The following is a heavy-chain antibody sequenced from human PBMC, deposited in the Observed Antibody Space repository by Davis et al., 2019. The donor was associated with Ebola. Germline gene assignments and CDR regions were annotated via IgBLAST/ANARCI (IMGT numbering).Heavy chain of an antibody. CDR1: GNSFNSHW. CDR3: ASLRRTITGMDDAFDI. J-gene: IGHJ3*02. V-gene: IGHV5-51*01. CDR2: IFTGDSDT. D-gene: IGHD2-8*02. Sequence: GESLKISCQDSGNSFNSHWIGWVRQMPGKGLEWMGIIFTGDSDTRYSPSFRGQVTISADKSFKTAFLQWSSLKASDTALYYCASLRRTITGMDDAFDIWGQGTMVTVSS.